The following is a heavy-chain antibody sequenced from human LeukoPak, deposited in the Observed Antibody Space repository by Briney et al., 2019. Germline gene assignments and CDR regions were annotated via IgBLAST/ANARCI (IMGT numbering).Heavy chain of an antibody. D-gene: IGHD4-17*01. J-gene: IGHJ4*02. CDR1: GFTFSDYY. CDR3: ARTYGDSYPEDY. V-gene: IGHV3-11*04. CDR2: ISSSGSTI. Sequence: PRGSLRLSCAASGFTFSDYYMSWIRQAPGKGLEWVSYISSSGSTIYYADSVKGRFTISRDNAKNSLYLQMSSLRAEDTAVYYCARTYGDSYPEDYWGQGTLVTVSS.